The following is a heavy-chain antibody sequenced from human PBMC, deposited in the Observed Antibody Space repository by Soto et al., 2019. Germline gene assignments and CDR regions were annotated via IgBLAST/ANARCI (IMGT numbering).Heavy chain of an antibody. CDR2: VTNSGGST. J-gene: IGHJ4*02. CDR3: AKLDDYSGYPLDY. CDR1: GFTFSSYG. Sequence: GGSLRLSCAASGFTFSSYGMNWVRQAPGKGLEWVSAVTNSGGSTYYADSVKGRFTVSRDNSKNTLYLQMNSLRAEDAAVYYCAKLDDYSGYPLDYWGQGTLVTVSS. D-gene: IGHD3-22*01. V-gene: IGHV3-23*01.